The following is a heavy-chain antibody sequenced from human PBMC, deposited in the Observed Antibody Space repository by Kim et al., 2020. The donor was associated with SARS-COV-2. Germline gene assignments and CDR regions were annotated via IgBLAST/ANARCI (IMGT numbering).Heavy chain of an antibody. D-gene: IGHD6-6*01. J-gene: IGHJ4*02. Sequence: SETLSLTCTVSGGSVSSGSYSWSWIRQPPGKELEWFGYIYYSGSSNYNLSVKSRVTISVDTSKNQFSLKLSSVTAADTAVYYCAGEHYSSSSLDFWGQGTLVSVSP. V-gene: IGHV4-61*01. CDR1: GGSVSSGSYS. CDR3: AGEHYSSSSLDF. CDR2: IYYSGSS.